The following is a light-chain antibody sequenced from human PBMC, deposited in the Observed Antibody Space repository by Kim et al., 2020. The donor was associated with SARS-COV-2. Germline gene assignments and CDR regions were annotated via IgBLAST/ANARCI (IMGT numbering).Light chain of an antibody. CDR2: DDN. Sequence: QSVLTQPPSVSAAPGQKVTISCSGSDSNIENNYVSWYQQLPGTAPKLLIYDDNQRPSGIPDRFSGSKSGASATLSITGLQTGDEAEYFCGSWDSKLYVVFGGGTKVTVL. V-gene: IGLV1-51*01. CDR1: DSNIENNY. CDR3: GSWDSKLYVV. J-gene: IGLJ2*01.